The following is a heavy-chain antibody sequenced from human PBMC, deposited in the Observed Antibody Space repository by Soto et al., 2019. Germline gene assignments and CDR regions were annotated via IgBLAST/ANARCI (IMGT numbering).Heavy chain of an antibody. CDR3: ARGQSSIAPPTDWFDP. J-gene: IGHJ5*02. CDR2: ISAYNGNT. V-gene: IGHV1-18*01. CDR1: GYTFTSYG. D-gene: IGHD6-6*01. Sequence: QVQLVQSGAEVKKPGASVKVSCKASGYTFTSYGISWVRQAPGQGLERMGRISAYNGNTNYAQKIQGRVTMPTDTPTSTAYMELRSLSSDHTAVYYCARGQSSIAPPTDWFDPWGQGTLVTVSS.